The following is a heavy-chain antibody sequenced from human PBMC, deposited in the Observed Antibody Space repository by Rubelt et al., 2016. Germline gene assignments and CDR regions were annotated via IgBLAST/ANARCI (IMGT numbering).Heavy chain of an antibody. CDR1: GYTFTSYY. V-gene: IGHV1-46*01. CDR2: INPSGGST. CDR3: ARSPRYDFEDNWFDP. D-gene: IGHD3-3*01. Sequence: QVQLVQSGAEVKKPGASVKVSCKASGYTFTSYYMHWVRQAPGQGLEWMGIINPSGGSTSYAQNVQGRGTMTRDTSTSKVYMELSSLRSEDTAVYYCARSPRYDFEDNWFDPWGQGTLVTVSS. J-gene: IGHJ5*02.